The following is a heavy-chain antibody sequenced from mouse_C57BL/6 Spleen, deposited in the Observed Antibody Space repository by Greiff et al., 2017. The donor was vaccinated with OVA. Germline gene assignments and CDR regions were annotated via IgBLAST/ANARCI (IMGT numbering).Heavy chain of an antibody. J-gene: IGHJ2*01. CDR1: GYTFTSYR. D-gene: IGHD1-1*01. CDR2: IDPSDSYT. CDR3: ARSATTVVDY. Sequence: QVQLQQPGAELVMPGASVTLSCKASGYTFTSYRMHWVKQRPGQGLEWIGEIDPSDSYTNYNQKFKGKSTLTVYKSSSTAYMQLSSLTSEDSAVYYCARSATTVVDYWGQGTTLTVSS. V-gene: IGHV1-69*01.